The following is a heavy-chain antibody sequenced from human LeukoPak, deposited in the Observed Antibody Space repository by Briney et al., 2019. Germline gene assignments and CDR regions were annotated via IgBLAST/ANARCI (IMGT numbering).Heavy chain of an antibody. Sequence: GGSLRLSCAASGFTFSSYGMHWVRQAPGKGLEWVGVIWYDGSNKYYADSVKGRFTISRDNSKNTLYLQMNSLRAEDTAVYYCARGGLNTMVRGVDFGYWGQGTLVTVSS. CDR3: ARGGLNTMVRGVDFGY. V-gene: IGHV3-33*08. J-gene: IGHJ4*02. CDR1: GFTFSSYG. CDR2: IWYDGSNK. D-gene: IGHD3-10*01.